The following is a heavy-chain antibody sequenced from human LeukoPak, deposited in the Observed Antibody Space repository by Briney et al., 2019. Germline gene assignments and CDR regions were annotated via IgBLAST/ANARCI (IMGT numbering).Heavy chain of an antibody. CDR1: GGSISSYY. D-gene: IGHD5-12*01. CDR3: ARDPRLSWYFDL. Sequence: RPSETLSLTCTVSGGSISSYYWSWIRQPPGKGLEWIGYIYYSGSTNYNPSLKSRVTISVDTSKNQFSLKLSSVTAADTAVYFCARDPRLSWYFDLWGRGTLVTVSS. V-gene: IGHV4-59*01. J-gene: IGHJ2*01. CDR2: IYYSGST.